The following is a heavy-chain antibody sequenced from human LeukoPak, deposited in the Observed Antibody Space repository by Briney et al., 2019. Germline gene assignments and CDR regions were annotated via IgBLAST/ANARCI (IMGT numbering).Heavy chain of an antibody. CDR2: IKQDGREI. J-gene: IGHJ4*02. CDR3: ARDVVFDY. V-gene: IGHV3-7*01. CDR1: GFTFSYYW. D-gene: IGHD2-21*01. Sequence: GGSLRLSCEASGFTFSYYWMNWVRQAPGKGLEWVANIKQDGREIYYADSVKGRFSISRDNAQTSLYLQMNSLRAEDTAVYYCARDVVFDYWGQGALVTVSS.